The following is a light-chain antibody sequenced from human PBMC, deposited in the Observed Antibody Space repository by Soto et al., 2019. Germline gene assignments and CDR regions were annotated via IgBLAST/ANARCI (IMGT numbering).Light chain of an antibody. V-gene: IGKV2-24*01. CDR3: MQETHFPWT. J-gene: IGKJ1*01. CDR2: KIS. Sequence: DIVMMQTLLSSPVPLVQPASISCRSSQSLVHSDGNTYLTWLHQRPGQPPRLLLYKISNRFSGVPDRFSGSGAGTDITLKISRVEAEDVGVYYSMQETHFPWTFGQGTKVEIK. CDR1: QSLVHSDGNTY.